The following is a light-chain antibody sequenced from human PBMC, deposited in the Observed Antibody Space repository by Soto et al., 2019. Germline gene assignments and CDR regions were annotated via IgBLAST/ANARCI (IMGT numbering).Light chain of an antibody. CDR3: QQYGSSRGT. J-gene: IGKJ1*01. V-gene: IGKV3-20*01. CDR1: QSVDSSY. Sequence: EIVLTQSPGTLGLSPGERATLSGRASQSVDSSYLAWYHQRPGQAPRLLVYGASSRATGIPDRFSGSGSGTDFTLTISRLEPEDFAVYYCQQYGSSRGTFGQGTKVDIK. CDR2: GAS.